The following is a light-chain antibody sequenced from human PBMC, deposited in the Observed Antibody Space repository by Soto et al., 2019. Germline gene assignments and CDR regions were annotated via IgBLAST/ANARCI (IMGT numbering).Light chain of an antibody. J-gene: IGLJ3*02. Sequence: QSALTQPPSVSGAPGQRVTISCTGSSSNIGAGYDVQWYQQVPGTAPKLLISNSINRPSGVPDRFSGSRSDTSASLAINGIQADDEADYYCQSYDRSLSGWVFGGGTKLTVL. CDR2: NSI. CDR3: QSYDRSLSGWV. CDR1: SSNIGAGYD. V-gene: IGLV1-40*01.